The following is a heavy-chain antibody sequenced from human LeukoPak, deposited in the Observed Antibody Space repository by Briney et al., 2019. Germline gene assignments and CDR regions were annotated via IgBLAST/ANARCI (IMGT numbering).Heavy chain of an antibody. CDR2: ISSSSSYI. CDR3: ARDLIVATVPFDY. V-gene: IGHV3-21*01. CDR1: GFTFSSYS. D-gene: IGHD5-12*01. Sequence: GGSLRLSCAASGFTFSSYSMNWVRHAPWKGLEWVSSISSSSSYIYYADSVKGRFTISRDNAKNSLYLQMNSLRAEDTAVYYCARDLIVATVPFDYWGQGTLVTVSS. J-gene: IGHJ4*02.